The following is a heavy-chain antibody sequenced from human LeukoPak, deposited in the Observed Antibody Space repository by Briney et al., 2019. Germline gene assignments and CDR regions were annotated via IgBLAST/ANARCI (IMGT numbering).Heavy chain of an antibody. V-gene: IGHV3-7*05. J-gene: IGHJ3*02. Sequence: TGGSLRLSCAASGFTFSTYWMTWVRQAPGRGLEWVANINQDGSDKYFVDSVKGRFTTSRDNAKNSLYLQMNSLRDEDTAVYYCARVVAGRFDIWGQGTMVTVSS. CDR1: GFTFSTYW. D-gene: IGHD6-19*01. CDR2: INQDGSDK. CDR3: ARVVAGRFDI.